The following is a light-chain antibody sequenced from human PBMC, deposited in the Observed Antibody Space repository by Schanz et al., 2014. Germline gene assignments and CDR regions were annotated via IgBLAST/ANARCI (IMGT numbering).Light chain of an antibody. Sequence: EIVLTQSPGTLSLSPGERATLSCRASQSVSSSSLAWYQQKSGQAPRLLVYGASTRATGIPARFSGSGSGTEFTLTISSLQAEDVAVYYCQQYFSDPVTFGGGTKVEIK. CDR3: QQYFSDPVT. V-gene: IGKV3-20*01. J-gene: IGKJ4*01. CDR1: QSVSSSS. CDR2: GAS.